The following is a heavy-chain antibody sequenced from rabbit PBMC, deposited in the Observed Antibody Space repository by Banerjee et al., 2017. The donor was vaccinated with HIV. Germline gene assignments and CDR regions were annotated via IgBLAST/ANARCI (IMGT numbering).Heavy chain of an antibody. CDR3: ARDLAGVIGWNFDL. CDR1: GFTLSNYW. J-gene: IGHJ4*01. D-gene: IGHD4-1*01. Sequence: QSLEESGGDLVKPGASLTLTCKASGFTLSNYWICWVRQAPGKGLEWIACIYTGDGNTHYASWAKGRFTISKTSSTVALQMTSLTAADTATYFCARDLAGVIGWNFDLWGPGTLVTVS. CDR2: IYTGDGNT. V-gene: IGHV1S40*01.